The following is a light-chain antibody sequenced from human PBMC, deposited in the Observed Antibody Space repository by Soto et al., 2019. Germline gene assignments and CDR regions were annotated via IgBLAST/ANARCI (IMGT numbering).Light chain of an antibody. CDR2: EAS. CDR3: SSTAGNNNLV. J-gene: IGLJ3*02. CDR1: STDFVSYNR. Sequence: QSALTQPPSVSGSPGQSVTISCTGTSTDFVSYNRVSWYQQPPGTAPKLIIYEASNRPSGVPDRFSGSKSGNTASLTISGLQAADEAVYYCSSTAGNNNLVFGGGTKLTVL. V-gene: IGLV2-18*02.